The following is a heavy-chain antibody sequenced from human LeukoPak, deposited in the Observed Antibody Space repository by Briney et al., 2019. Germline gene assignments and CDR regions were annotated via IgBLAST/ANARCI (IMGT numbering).Heavy chain of an antibody. Sequence: PSETLSLTCAVYGGSFSGYYWSWIRQPPGKGLEWIGEINHSGSTNYNPSLKSRVTISVDTSKNQFSLKLSSVTAADTAVYYCAREGYDSSGYYYEYYFDYWGQGTLVTVSS. CDR2: INHSGST. D-gene: IGHD3-22*01. V-gene: IGHV4-34*01. J-gene: IGHJ4*02. CDR1: GGSFSGYY. CDR3: AREGYDSSGYYYEYYFDY.